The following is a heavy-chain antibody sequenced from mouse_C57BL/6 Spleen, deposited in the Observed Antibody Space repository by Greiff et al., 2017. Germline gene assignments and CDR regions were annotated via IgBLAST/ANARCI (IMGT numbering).Heavy chain of an antibody. CDR3: ARSADGSSYGYFDV. CDR2: IYPGDGDT. V-gene: IGHV1-82*01. J-gene: IGHJ1*03. D-gene: IGHD1-1*01. CDR1: GYAFSSSW. Sequence: VQLQQSGPELVKPGASVKISCKASGYAFSSSWMNWVKQRPGKGLEWIGRIYPGDGDTNYNGKFKGKATLTADKSSSTAYMQLSSLTSEDSAVYFCARSADGSSYGYFDVWGTGTTVTVSS.